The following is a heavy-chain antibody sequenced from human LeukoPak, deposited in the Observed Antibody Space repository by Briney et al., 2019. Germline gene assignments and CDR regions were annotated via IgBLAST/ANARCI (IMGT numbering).Heavy chain of an antibody. J-gene: IGHJ4*02. V-gene: IGHV3-30*18. CDR1: GFTFSSFG. CDR2: ISYDGSNK. CDR3: AKDVSGWYGPHEY. D-gene: IGHD6-19*01. Sequence: PGTSQRLSCEASGFTFSSFGMHWVRQAPGKGLEWVAVISYDGSNKYYADSVKGRFTISRDNSKNTLYLQMNSLRAEDTAVYYCAKDVSGWYGPHEYWGQGTLVTVSS.